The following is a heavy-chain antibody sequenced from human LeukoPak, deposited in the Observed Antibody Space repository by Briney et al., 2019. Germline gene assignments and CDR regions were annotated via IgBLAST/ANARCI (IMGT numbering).Heavy chain of an antibody. V-gene: IGHV4-31*03. J-gene: IGHJ4*02. CDR2: IYYSGST. CDR1: GGSISSGGYY. D-gene: IGHD3-3*01. CDR3: ARARYYDFWSGYYDY. Sequence: SETLSLTCTVSGGSISSGGYYWSWICQHPGKGLEWIGYIYYSGSTYYNPSLKSRVTISVDTSKNQFSLKLSSVTAADTAVYYCARARYYDFWSGYYDYWGQGTLVTVSS.